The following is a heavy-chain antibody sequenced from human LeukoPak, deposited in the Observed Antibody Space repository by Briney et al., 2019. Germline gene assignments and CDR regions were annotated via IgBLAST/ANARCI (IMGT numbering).Heavy chain of an antibody. Sequence: SETLSLTCTLSGASITTYYWNWIRQPPGKGLEWIGYIYNHIYKTVRPTYNPAFRGRVRISVATSKNKFSLKLSFVTAADTAVYYCAREHTVGGGLDAFDMWGQGTMVTVSS. V-gene: IGHV4-59*01. J-gene: IGHJ3*02. CDR2: IYNHIYKTVRP. D-gene: IGHD3-16*01. CDR3: AREHTVGGGLDAFDM. CDR1: GASITTYY.